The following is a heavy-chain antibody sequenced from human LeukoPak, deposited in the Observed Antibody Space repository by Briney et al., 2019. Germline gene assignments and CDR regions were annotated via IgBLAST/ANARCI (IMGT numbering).Heavy chain of an antibody. D-gene: IGHD4-17*01. CDR2: INKDGSER. J-gene: IGHJ4*02. CDR1: GFTFSSYW. V-gene: IGHV3-7*01. Sequence: PGGSLRLSCAASGFTFSSYWMTWARQVPGKGLEWVANINKDGSERNYADSLKGRFTISRDNAMSSLFLQVDSLRAEDTAVYYCARDPWALRWDTTVTTDPDYWGQGTLVTVSS. CDR3: ARDPWALRWDTTVTTDPDY.